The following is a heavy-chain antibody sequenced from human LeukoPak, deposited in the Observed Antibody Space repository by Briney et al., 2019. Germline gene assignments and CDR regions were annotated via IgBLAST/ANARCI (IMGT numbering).Heavy chain of an antibody. CDR3: ARVMGSGTYYLYYYGMDV. V-gene: IGHV3-21*01. CDR1: GFTFRNYG. Sequence: PGGSLRLSCAASGFTFRNYGMHWVRQAPGKGLEWVSSISSSSTYIYYADSVKGRFTISRDNAKNSLYLQMNSLRAEDTAVYCCARVMGSGTYYLYYYGMDVWGQGTTVTVSS. CDR2: ISSSSTYI. J-gene: IGHJ6*02. D-gene: IGHD3-10*01.